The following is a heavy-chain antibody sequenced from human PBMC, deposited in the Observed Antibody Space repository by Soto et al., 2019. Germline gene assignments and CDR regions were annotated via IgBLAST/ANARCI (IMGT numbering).Heavy chain of an antibody. V-gene: IGHV4-59*01. Sequence: PSETLSLTCTVSGGSISSYYWSWIRQPPGKGLEWIGYIYYSGSTNYNPSLKSRVTISVDTSKNQFSLNLSSVTAADTAVYYCARGPDTAMVMGYYCYGMDLWGQGTTVTVSS. J-gene: IGHJ6*02. D-gene: IGHD5-18*01. CDR2: IYYSGST. CDR3: ARGPDTAMVMGYYCYGMDL. CDR1: GGSISSYY.